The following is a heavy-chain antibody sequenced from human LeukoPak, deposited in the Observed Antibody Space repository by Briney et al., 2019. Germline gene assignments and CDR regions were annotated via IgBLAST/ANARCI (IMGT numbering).Heavy chain of an antibody. J-gene: IGHJ6*02. CDR1: GFTFSRYW. D-gene: IGHD1-14*01. CDR3: AKVRLTGYYYYYGMDV. V-gene: IGHV3-30*18. Sequence: PGGSLRLSCVGSGFTFSRYWLNWVRQAPGKGLEWVAVISYDGSNKYYADSVKGRFTIFRDNSKNTLYLQMNSLRAEDTAVYYCAKVRLTGYYYYYGMDVWGQGTTVTVSS. CDR2: ISYDGSNK.